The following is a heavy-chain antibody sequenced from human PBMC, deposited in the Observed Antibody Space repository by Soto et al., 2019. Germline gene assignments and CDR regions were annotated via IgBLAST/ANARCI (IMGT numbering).Heavy chain of an antibody. Sequence: QVQLVESGGGLVKPGGSLRLSCAASGFTLSDYYMSWIRQAPGKGLAWVSYISSSGSTIYYADSVKGRFTISRDNAKNSLYLQMNSLRAEDTAVYYCARYCSSTSCYENAFDIWGQWTMVTVSS. CDR1: GFTLSDYY. V-gene: IGHV3-11*01. J-gene: IGHJ3*02. D-gene: IGHD2-2*01. CDR2: ISSSGSTI. CDR3: ARYCSSTSCYENAFDI.